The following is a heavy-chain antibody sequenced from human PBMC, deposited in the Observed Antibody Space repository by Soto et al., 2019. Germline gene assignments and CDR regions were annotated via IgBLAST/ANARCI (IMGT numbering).Heavy chain of an antibody. D-gene: IGHD6-19*01. CDR1: GFSLSSTRMA. Sequence: QITLKESGPTLVKPTQTLTLTCTFSGFSLSSTRMAVGWIRQPPGKALEWLALIYWDDDKRYSPFLKSRLTITKATSKNQVVRTMSHMDPVDTDSYYCAHIVVAGLGYYFDYWGQGTLVTVSS. J-gene: IGHJ4*02. CDR3: AHIVVAGLGYYFDY. CDR2: IYWDDDK. V-gene: IGHV2-5*02.